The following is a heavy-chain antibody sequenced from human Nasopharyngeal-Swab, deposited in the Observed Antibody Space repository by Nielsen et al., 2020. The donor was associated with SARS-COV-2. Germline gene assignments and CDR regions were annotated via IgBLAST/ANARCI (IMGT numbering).Heavy chain of an antibody. J-gene: IGHJ4*02. CDR3: ARGAGARGFDWAYYFDY. V-gene: IGHV4-59*13. Sequence: SETLSLTCTVSGGSSSNYYWSWIRQPPGKGLEFIGYIYYSGGTKYNPSLKSRVTISVDTSKNQFSLKLSSVTAADTAVYYCARGAGARGFDWAYYFDYWGQGTLVTVSS. CDR2: IYYSGGT. D-gene: IGHD3-9*01. CDR1: GGSSSNYY.